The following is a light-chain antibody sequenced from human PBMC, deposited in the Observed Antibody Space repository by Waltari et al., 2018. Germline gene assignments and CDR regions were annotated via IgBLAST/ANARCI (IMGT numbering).Light chain of an antibody. CDR3: QQYGGSTAM. J-gene: IGKJ1*01. V-gene: IGKV3-20*01. CDR2: GTS. Sequence: EIVMMQSPGTLSLSPGERVTLSCRASQSVDSTYLGWYQQKPGQAPRLLIYGTSNRATGVPDRFSGSGSGTDFTLTISRLEAEDFAVYYCQQYGGSTAMFGQGTKVEIK. CDR1: QSVDSTY.